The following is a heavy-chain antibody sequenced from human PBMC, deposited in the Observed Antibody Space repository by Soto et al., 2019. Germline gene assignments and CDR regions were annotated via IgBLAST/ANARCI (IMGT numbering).Heavy chain of an antibody. CDR3: AHYVSARPAGWFDP. D-gene: IGHD3-10*01. CDR1: GFSLSTSGEA. V-gene: IGHV2-5*02. J-gene: IGHJ5*02. Sequence: QITLKESGPALVKPTQTLTLTCTFSGFSLSTSGEAVGWIRQPPGEALEGLALIYWDDDNRYNPTLKTRLTITKDTSKNQVVLTLTNMDPVDTATYSCAHYVSARPAGWFDPWGQGILVTVSS. CDR2: IYWDDDN.